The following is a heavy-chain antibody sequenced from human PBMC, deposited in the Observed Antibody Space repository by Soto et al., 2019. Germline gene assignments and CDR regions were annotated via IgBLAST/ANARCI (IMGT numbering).Heavy chain of an antibody. Sequence: EVQLVESGGGLVQPGGSLRLSCAASGFTFSSYEMNWVRQAPGKGLEWVSYISSSGSTIYYADSVKGRFTISRDNAKNSLYLQMNSLRAEDTAVYYCASMGVVAAIRHFDYWGQGTLVTVSS. CDR2: ISSSGSTI. J-gene: IGHJ4*02. D-gene: IGHD2-21*02. V-gene: IGHV3-48*03. CDR1: GFTFSSYE. CDR3: ASMGVVAAIRHFDY.